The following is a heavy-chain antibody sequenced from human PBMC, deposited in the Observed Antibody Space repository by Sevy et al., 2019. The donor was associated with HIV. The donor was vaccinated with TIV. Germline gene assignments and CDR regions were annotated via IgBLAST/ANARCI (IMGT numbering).Heavy chain of an antibody. V-gene: IGHV3-33*01. J-gene: IGHJ3*02. CDR1: GFTFSSYG. Sequence: GGALRLSCAASGFTFSSYGMHWVRQAPGKGLEWVAVIWYDGSNKYYADSVKGRFTISRDNSKNTLYLQMNSLRAEDTAVYYCAGMATTHDAFDIWGQGTMFTVSS. CDR2: IWYDGSNK. CDR3: AGMATTHDAFDI. D-gene: IGHD5-12*01.